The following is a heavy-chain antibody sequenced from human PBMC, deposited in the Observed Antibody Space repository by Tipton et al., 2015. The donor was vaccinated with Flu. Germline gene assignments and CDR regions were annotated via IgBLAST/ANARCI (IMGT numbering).Heavy chain of an antibody. D-gene: IGHD3-10*01. CDR3: ARDLGSGTYSLAD. V-gene: IGHV1-46*01. CDR2: IYPSGGGT. Sequence: QSGAEVRKPGASVKVSCKASGYTFSNYNTHWVRQAPGQGLEWMGIIYPSGGGTRYAQKFQGRVTVTRDKSTTTVYMELSSLTSDDTAVYYCARDLGSGTYSLADWGQGTLVTVSS. J-gene: IGHJ4*02. CDR1: GYTFSNYN.